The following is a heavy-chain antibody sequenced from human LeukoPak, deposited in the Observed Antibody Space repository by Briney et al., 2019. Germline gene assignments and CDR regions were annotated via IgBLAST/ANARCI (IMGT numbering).Heavy chain of an antibody. D-gene: IGHD4-17*01. CDR1: GFIFSCYW. V-gene: IGHV3-7*01. CDR3: ARVRGDYYMDV. J-gene: IGHJ6*03. CDR2: IKQHGSEK. Sequence: GGSLRLSCAASGFIFSCYWMTWVRQAPGKGLEWVANIKQHGSEKYYVDSVKGRFTISRDNAKNSLYLQMNSLRAEDTAVYYCARVRGDYYMDVWGKGTTVTVSS.